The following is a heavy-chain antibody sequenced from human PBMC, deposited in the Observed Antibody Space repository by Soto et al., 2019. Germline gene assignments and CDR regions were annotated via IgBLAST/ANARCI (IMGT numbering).Heavy chain of an antibody. CDR2: INHSGST. Sequence: SETLSLTCAVYGGSFSGYYWSWIRQPPGKGLEWIGEINHSGSTNYNPSLKSRVTISVDRSKNQFSLKLSSVTAADTAVYYCARVVDDVLDYWGQGTLVTVSS. CDR1: GGSFSGYY. V-gene: IGHV4-34*01. J-gene: IGHJ4*02. CDR3: ARVVDDVLDY. D-gene: IGHD3-16*01.